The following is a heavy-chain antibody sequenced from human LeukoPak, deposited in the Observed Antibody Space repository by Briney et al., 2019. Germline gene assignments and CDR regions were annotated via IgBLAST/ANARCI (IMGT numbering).Heavy chain of an antibody. CDR2: IYSGGGT. CDR1: GFTVSSNY. V-gene: IGHV3-66*01. J-gene: IGHJ4*02. D-gene: IGHD6-13*01. Sequence: GGSLRLSCAASGFTVSSNYMSWVRQAPGKGLEWVSVIYSGGGTYYADSVKGRFTISRDNSKNTLYLQMNSPRAEDTAVYYCARAAAGTNTDYWGQGTLVTVSS. CDR3: ARAAAGTNTDY.